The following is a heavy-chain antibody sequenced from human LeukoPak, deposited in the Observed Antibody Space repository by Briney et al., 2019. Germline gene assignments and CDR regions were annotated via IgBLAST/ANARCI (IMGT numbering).Heavy chain of an antibody. J-gene: IGHJ6*04. Sequence: SVEVSCKASGGTFSSYAISWVRQAPGQGLEWMGGIIPIFGTANYAQKFQGRVTITADESTSTAYMELSSLRSEDTAVYYCARGTTGTTPVRYYYYGMDVWGKGTTVTVSS. D-gene: IGHD1-1*01. CDR3: ARGTTGTTPVRYYYYGMDV. CDR2: IIPIFGTA. CDR1: GGTFSSYA. V-gene: IGHV1-69*13.